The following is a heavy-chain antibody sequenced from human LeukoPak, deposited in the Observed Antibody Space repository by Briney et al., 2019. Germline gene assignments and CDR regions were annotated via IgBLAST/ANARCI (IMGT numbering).Heavy chain of an antibody. CDR2: INHSGST. CDR3: AGIYCSGGSCYVDY. J-gene: IGHJ4*02. D-gene: IGHD2-15*01. Sequence: PSETLSLTCAVYGGSFSGYYWSWIRQPPGKGLEWIGEINHSGSTNYNPSLKSRVTISVDTSKNQFSLKLSSVTAADTAVYYCAGIYCSGGSCYVDYWGQGTLVTVSS. V-gene: IGHV4-34*01. CDR1: GGSFSGYY.